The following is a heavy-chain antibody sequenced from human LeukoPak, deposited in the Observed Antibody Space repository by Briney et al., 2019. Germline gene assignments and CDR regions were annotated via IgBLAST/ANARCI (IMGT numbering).Heavy chain of an antibody. Sequence: GGSLRLSCAASGFTFSSYGMHWVRQAPGKGLEWVAVISYDGSNKYYADSVKGRFTISRDNSKNTLYLQMNSLRVEDTALYYCARLSRLYGGYVLDYWGQGTLVTVSS. D-gene: IGHD5-12*01. J-gene: IGHJ4*02. CDR3: ARLSRLYGGYVLDY. CDR2: ISYDGSNK. V-gene: IGHV3-30*03. CDR1: GFTFSSYG.